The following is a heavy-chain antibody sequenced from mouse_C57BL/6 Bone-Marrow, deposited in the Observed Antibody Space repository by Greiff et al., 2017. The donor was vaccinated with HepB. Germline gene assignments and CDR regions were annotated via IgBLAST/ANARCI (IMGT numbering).Heavy chain of an antibody. Sequence: QVQLQQPGAELVKPGASVKLSCKASGYTFTSYWMQWVKQRPGQGLEWIGEIDPSDSYTNYNQKFKGKATLTVDTSSSTAYMQLSRLTSEDSAVYYCARDLLWSYYYAMDYWGQGTSVTVSS. CDR3: ARDLLWSYYYAMDY. J-gene: IGHJ4*01. CDR2: IDPSDSYT. D-gene: IGHD2-1*01. V-gene: IGHV1-50*01. CDR1: GYTFTSYW.